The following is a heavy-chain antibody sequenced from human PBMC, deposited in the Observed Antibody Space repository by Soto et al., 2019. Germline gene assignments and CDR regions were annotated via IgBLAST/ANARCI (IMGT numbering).Heavy chain of an antibody. CDR1: GGSISSGGYY. CDR3: ARDLRFGDYSGMDV. V-gene: IGHV4-31*11. Sequence: QVQLQESGPGLVKPSQTLSLTCAVSGGSISSGGYYWSWIRQHPGKGLEWIGYIYYIGSTYYNPSLKSRVTMSVDTSKNQFSLKLSSVTAADTAVYYCARDLRFGDYSGMDVWGQGTTVTVSS. D-gene: IGHD3-10*01. J-gene: IGHJ6*02. CDR2: IYYIGST.